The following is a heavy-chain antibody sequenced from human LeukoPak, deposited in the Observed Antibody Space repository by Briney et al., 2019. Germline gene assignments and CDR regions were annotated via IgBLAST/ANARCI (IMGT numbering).Heavy chain of an antibody. CDR3: ARDTSGFGRFDT. Sequence: GGSLRLSCAASGFTFSTYSMNWVRQAPGKGLEWVSYISSSSSTIYYADSVKGRFTISRDNANSSLYLQMNSLRVEDTAVYYCARDTSGFGRFDTWGQGTLVTVSS. CDR2: ISSSSSTI. V-gene: IGHV3-48*01. CDR1: GFTFSTYS. J-gene: IGHJ5*02. D-gene: IGHD3-22*01.